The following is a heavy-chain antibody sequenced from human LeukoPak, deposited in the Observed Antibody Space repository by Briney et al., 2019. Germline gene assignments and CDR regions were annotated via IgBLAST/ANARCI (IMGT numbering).Heavy chain of an antibody. V-gene: IGHV4-61*02. D-gene: IGHD4-17*01. J-gene: IGHJ4*02. CDR3: ARHGYGDYYFDY. CDR2: IYTSGST. Sequence: SETLSLTCTVSGGSISSGSYYWSWIRQPAGKGLEWIGRIYTSGSTNYNPSLKSRVTISVDKSKNQFSLKLSSVTAADTAVYYCARHGYGDYYFDYWGQGTLVTVSS. CDR1: GGSISSGSYY.